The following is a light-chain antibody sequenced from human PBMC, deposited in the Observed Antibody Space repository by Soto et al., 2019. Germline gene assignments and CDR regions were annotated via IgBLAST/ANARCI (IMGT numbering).Light chain of an antibody. J-gene: IGKJ1*01. V-gene: IGKV1-5*03. CDR2: KAS. CDR1: QSINNW. Sequence: DIQMTQSPSTLSASVGDRVTITCRASQSINNWLAWYQQKPGQAPKLLLYKASNLDVGVPSRFSGRGSGTEFPQTISSLQHDDFAYYYCQQYDTYWTFGQGTKVEIK. CDR3: QQYDTYWT.